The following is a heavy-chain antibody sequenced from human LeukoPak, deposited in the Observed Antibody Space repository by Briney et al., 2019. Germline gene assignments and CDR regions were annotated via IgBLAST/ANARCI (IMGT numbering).Heavy chain of an antibody. Sequence: SETLSLTCTVSGGSISSGDYYWSWIRQPPGKGLEWIGYIYYSGSTYYNPSLKSRVTISVDTSKNQFSLKLSSVTAADTAVYYCARDWGTFRPGEGSAFDIWGQGTMVTVSS. CDR2: IYYSGST. CDR3: ARDWGTFRPGEGSAFDI. V-gene: IGHV4-30-4*01. D-gene: IGHD3-16*01. CDR1: GGSISSGDYY. J-gene: IGHJ3*02.